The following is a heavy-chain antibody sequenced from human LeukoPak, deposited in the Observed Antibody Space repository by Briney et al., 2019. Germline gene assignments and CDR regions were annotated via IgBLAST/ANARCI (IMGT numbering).Heavy chain of an antibody. Sequence: GSLRLSCAASGFTFSSYSMNWVRQPPGKGLEWIGSIYYSGSTYYNPSLKSRVTISVDTSKNQFSLKLSSVTAADTAVYYCARDFAPLMDVWGQGTTVTVSS. CDR1: GFTFSSYSMN. V-gene: IGHV4-39*02. J-gene: IGHJ6*02. CDR3: ARDFAPLMDV. CDR2: IYYSGST.